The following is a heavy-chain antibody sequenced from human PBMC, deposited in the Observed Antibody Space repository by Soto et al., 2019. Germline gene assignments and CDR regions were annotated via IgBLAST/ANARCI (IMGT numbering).Heavy chain of an antibody. Sequence: SETLSLTGAVSGGSISSGFYSWSWIRQPPGQGLEWIGYIYNSGNTYYNPSLMSRVTISVDRSQNHFSLKLTSVTAADTAVYYCARGSDGVWNWFDPWGQGTQVTVSS. CDR3: ARGSDGVWNWFDP. V-gene: IGHV4-30-2*01. J-gene: IGHJ5*02. CDR1: GGSISSGFYS. CDR2: IYNSGNT. D-gene: IGHD2-21*02.